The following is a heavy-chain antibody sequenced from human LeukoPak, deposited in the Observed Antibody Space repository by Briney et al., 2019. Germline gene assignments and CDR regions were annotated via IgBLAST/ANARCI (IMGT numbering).Heavy chain of an antibody. CDR3: AKSSGSYYPDRYYFDY. Sequence: ASVKVSCKAFGYTFTSNYMHWVRQAPGQGPEWMGVISPSGGSTTYAQKFQGRVTLTRDMSTSTDYLELSSLRSDDTAVYYCAKSSGSYYPDRYYFDYWGQGTLVTVSS. J-gene: IGHJ4*02. CDR1: GYTFTSNY. D-gene: IGHD3-10*01. V-gene: IGHV1-46*01. CDR2: ISPSGGST.